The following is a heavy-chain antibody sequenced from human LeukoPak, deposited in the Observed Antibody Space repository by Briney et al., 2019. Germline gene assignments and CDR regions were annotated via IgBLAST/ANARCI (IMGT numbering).Heavy chain of an antibody. D-gene: IGHD6-19*01. V-gene: IGHV3-7*01. CDR3: ARILYISGWSIDY. J-gene: IGHJ4*02. CDR1: GFTFSTHW. Sequence: PGGSLRLSCEASGFTFSTHWMSWVRQAPGKGLEWVANIRPDGSEKYYVDSVKGRLTISRDNARNSLYLQMNSLRGEDTAVYYCARILYISGWSIDYWGQGALVTVSS. CDR2: IRPDGSEK.